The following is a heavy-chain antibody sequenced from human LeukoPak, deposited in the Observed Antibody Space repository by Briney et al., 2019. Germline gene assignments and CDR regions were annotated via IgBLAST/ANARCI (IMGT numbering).Heavy chain of an antibody. J-gene: IGHJ6*03. Sequence: GGSLRLSCAASGFTFSSYAMHWVRQAPGKGLEWGAVISYDGSNKYYADSVKGRFTISRDNSKNTLYLQMNSLRAEDTAVYYCARDGSIAARPLPRYYYYYYMDVWGKGTTVTVSS. V-gene: IGHV3-30*04. CDR2: ISYDGSNK. CDR1: GFTFSSYA. D-gene: IGHD6-6*01. CDR3: ARDGSIAARPLPRYYYYYYMDV.